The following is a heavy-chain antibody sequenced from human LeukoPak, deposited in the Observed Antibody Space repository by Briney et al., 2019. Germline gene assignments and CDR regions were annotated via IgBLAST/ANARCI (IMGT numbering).Heavy chain of an antibody. CDR1: GFTFSNYN. D-gene: IGHD1-14*01. V-gene: IGHV3-21*01. CDR3: ARDETNGFDS. Sequence: GGSLRLSCGASGFTFSNYNMNWVRQAPGEGLEWVSSINSRSTYIFYADSVMGRFTISRDNAKNSLFLQMNSLRAEDTAVYCCARDETNGFDSWGQGTLVTVSS. J-gene: IGHJ5*01. CDR2: INSRSTYI.